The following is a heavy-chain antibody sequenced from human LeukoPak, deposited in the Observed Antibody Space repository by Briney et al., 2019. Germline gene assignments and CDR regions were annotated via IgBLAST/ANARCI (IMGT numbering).Heavy chain of an antibody. CDR2: ISAYNGKT. D-gene: IGHD5-18*01. Sequence: GASAKVSSKTSGYTFTTYGISWVRQAPGQGPEWMGWISAYNGKTNYAQKFQGRVTMTTETSTSTAYMELRSLRSDDTAIYYCVRDEYSYGLYFDLWGRGTPVTVSS. J-gene: IGHJ2*01. CDR1: GYTFTTYG. CDR3: VRDEYSYGLYFDL. V-gene: IGHV1-18*01.